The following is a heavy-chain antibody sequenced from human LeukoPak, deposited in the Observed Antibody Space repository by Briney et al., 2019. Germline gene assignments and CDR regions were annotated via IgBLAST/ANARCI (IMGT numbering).Heavy chain of an antibody. CDR2: VWSDGNNK. J-gene: IGHJ4*02. CDR1: GFSSSDYW. Sequence: GGSLRLSCAASGFSSSDYWMHWVRQAPGKGLEWVAIVWSDGNNKYYADSVKGRFTISRDNSKSTLFLQMSSLRAEDTAVYYCAREVRAMFEYWGQGSLVTVSS. D-gene: IGHD3-10*02. CDR3: AREVRAMFEY. V-gene: IGHV3-33*08.